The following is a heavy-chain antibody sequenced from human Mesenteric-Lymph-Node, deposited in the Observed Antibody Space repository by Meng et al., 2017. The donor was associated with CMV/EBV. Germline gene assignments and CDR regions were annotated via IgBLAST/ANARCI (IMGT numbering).Heavy chain of an antibody. CDR2: IFYSGST. CDR1: GASISSSSYY. J-gene: IGHJ5*02. D-gene: IGHD2-2*01. Sequence: SETLSLTCTVSGASISSSSYYWGWIRQSPGTGLEWIGSIFYSGSTYYNPSLKSRVTISIDTSKNQFSLKVTSVTAADTAVYYCAGTQGRYCSDSRCFGGWFDPWGQGTLVTVSS. CDR3: AGTQGRYCSDSRCFGGWFDP. V-gene: IGHV4-39*07.